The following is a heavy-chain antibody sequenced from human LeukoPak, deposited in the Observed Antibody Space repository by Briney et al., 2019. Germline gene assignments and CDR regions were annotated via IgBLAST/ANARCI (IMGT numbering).Heavy chain of an antibody. J-gene: IGHJ4*02. CDR3: AREVAAASEAYFDY. Sequence: GGSLRLSCAASGFTFSTFAMHWVRQAPGKGLEWVSSISSSSSYIYYADSVKGRFTISRDNAKNSLYLQMNSLRAEDTAVYYCAREVAAASEAYFDYWGQGTLVTVSS. D-gene: IGHD6-13*01. CDR2: ISSSSSYI. V-gene: IGHV3-21*01. CDR1: GFTFSTFA.